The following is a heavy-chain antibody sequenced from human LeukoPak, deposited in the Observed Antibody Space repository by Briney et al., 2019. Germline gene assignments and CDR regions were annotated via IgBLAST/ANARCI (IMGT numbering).Heavy chain of an antibody. V-gene: IGHV1-69-2*01. CDR3: ATGTVAMAANTLDY. CDR2: VDPEDGET. D-gene: IGHD5-24*01. J-gene: IGHJ4*02. Sequence: ATVKISCKVSGYTFTDYYMHWVQQAPGKGLEWMGRVDPEDGETIYAEKFQGRVTITADTSTDTAYMELNSLRSEDTDVYYCATGTVAMAANTLDYWGQGTLVTVSS. CDR1: GYTFTDYY.